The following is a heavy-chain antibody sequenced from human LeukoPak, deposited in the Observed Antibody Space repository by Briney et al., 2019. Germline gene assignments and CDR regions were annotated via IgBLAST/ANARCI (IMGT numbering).Heavy chain of an antibody. CDR1: GYTFTSYD. CDR3: ARATAYYYDSSGYYPRRARHGFRYYFDY. CDR2: MNPNSGNT. Sequence: GASVTVSCKASGYTFTSYDINWVRQATGQGLEWMGWMNPNSGNTGYAQKFQGRVTMTRNTSISTAYMELSSLRSEDTAVYYCARATAYYYDSSGYYPRRARHGFRYYFDYWGQGTLVTVSS. V-gene: IGHV1-8*01. J-gene: IGHJ4*02. D-gene: IGHD3-22*01.